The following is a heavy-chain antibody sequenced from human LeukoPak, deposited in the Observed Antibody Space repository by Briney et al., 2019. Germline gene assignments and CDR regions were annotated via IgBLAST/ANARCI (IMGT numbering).Heavy chain of an antibody. CDR2: ISSSGSTI. Sequence: GGSLRLSCAASGFTFSDYYMSWIRQAPGKGLEWVSYISSSGSTIYYADSVKGRFTISRDNAKNSLYLQMNSLRAEDTAVYYCARDEYDFWSGYSSRGVPIQRYGMDVWGQGTTVTVSS. V-gene: IGHV3-11*01. CDR3: ARDEYDFWSGYSSRGVPIQRYGMDV. J-gene: IGHJ6*02. D-gene: IGHD3-3*01. CDR1: GFTFSDYY.